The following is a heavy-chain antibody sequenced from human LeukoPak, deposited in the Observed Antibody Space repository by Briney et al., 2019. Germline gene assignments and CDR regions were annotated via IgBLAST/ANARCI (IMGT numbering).Heavy chain of an antibody. D-gene: IGHD2-15*01. V-gene: IGHV4-34*01. CDR1: GGSFSGYY. Sequence: SETLSLTCAVYGGSFSGYYWSWIRQPPGKGLEWIGEINHSGSTNYNPSLKSRVTISVDTSKNQFSLKLSSVTAADTAVYYCARGRTGYCSGGSCYLSIYYYYYHMDVWGKGTTVTVSS. CDR3: ARGRTGYCSGGSCYLSIYYYYYHMDV. CDR2: INHSGST. J-gene: IGHJ6*03.